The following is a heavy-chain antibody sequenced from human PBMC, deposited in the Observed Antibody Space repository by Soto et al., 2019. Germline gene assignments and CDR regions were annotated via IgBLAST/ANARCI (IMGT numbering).Heavy chain of an antibody. D-gene: IGHD3-10*01. V-gene: IGHV3-15*07. Sequence: EVQLVESGGSVVRPGGSLRLSCAASGFTFTYAWMNWVRQAPGTGLEWVGRIKSKTAGGTTDYTAPVKGRFTISRDDSKNTLFLQMNSLNAEDTAVYYCATDGGAWGQGTLVTVSS. CDR3: ATDGGA. CDR1: GFTFTYAW. J-gene: IGHJ5*02. CDR2: IKSKTAGGTT.